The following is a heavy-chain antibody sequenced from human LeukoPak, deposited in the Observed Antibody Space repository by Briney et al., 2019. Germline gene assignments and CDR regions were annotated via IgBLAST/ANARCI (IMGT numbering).Heavy chain of an antibody. CDR2: ISHTGRT. CDR1: GLSFTGYY. CDR3: ASGLLRWDFDY. Sequence: SETLSLTCAVSGLSFTGYYWSWIRQPPGKGPEWIGGISHTGRTSYNPSLKSRASISLDTSKKQFSLKLSSVTAADTAVYFCASGLLRWDFDYWGQGTLVTVSS. J-gene: IGHJ4*02. V-gene: IGHV4-34*01. D-gene: IGHD4-23*01.